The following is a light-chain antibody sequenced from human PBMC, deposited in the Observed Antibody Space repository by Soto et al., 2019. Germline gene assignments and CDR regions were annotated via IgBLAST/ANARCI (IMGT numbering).Light chain of an antibody. CDR2: GAS. J-gene: IGKJ1*01. V-gene: IGKV3-20*01. CDR1: QSVDTTF. Sequence: EIVLTQSPGSLSLSPGQRATLSCRASQSVDTTFFAWYQKKPGQAPRLLIQGASQRATGIPARFSDSGSGTDFTIIISRLEPEDFAVYYCQQYMSSVTFGQGTKVEIK. CDR3: QQYMSSVT.